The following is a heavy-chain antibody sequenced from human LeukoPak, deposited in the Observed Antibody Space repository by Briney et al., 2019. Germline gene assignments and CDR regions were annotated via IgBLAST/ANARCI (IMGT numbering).Heavy chain of an antibody. V-gene: IGHV3-74*01. J-gene: IGHJ3*02. CDR3: ARDTLFCSGGYCYHDI. Sequence: PGGSLRLSCAASGFTVNSNYMSWVRQAPGKGLVWVSRISGDGRSTSYADSVKGRFTISRDNAKNTMYLQMNSLRAEDTAVYYCARDTLFCSGGYCYHDIWGQGTMVTVSS. CDR1: GFTVNSNY. CDR2: ISGDGRST. D-gene: IGHD2-15*01.